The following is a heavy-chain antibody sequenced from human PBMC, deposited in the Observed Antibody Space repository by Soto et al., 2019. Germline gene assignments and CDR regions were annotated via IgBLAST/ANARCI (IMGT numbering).Heavy chain of an antibody. Sequence: GASVKVSCKASGYTFTSYGISWVRQAPGQGLEWMGWISAYNGNTNYAQKLQGRVTMTTDTSTSTAYMELRSLRSDDTAVYYCARDGDIVLVPAAMQGYYYYGMDVWGQGTTVTVSS. V-gene: IGHV1-18*01. CDR1: GYTFTSYG. CDR2: ISAYNGNT. D-gene: IGHD2-2*01. CDR3: ARDGDIVLVPAAMQGYYYYGMDV. J-gene: IGHJ6*02.